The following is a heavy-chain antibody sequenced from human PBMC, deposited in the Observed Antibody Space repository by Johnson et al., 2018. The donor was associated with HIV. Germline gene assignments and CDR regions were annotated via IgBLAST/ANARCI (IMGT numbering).Heavy chain of an antibody. V-gene: IGHV3-20*04. J-gene: IGHJ3*02. CDR1: GFTFDDYG. CDR2: INWNGGST. Sequence: EVQLVESGGGVVQPGGSLRLSCAASGFTFDDYGMSWVRQAPGKGLEWVSGINWNGGSTGYADSVKGRFTISRDTAKNSLYLQMNSLRAEDTALYYCARGKLPAALRRGDAFDIWGQGTMVTVSS. D-gene: IGHD2-2*01. CDR3: ARGKLPAALRRGDAFDI.